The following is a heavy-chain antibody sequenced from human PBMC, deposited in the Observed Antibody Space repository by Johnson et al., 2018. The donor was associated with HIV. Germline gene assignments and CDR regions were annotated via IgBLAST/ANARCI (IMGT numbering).Heavy chain of an antibody. CDR3: AKDEAQTLASAGRDAFDF. D-gene: IGHD6-13*01. CDR1: GLTISDNY. Sequence: QVQLVESGGGLVQPGGSLRLSCAASGLTISDNYMSWVRQAPGKGLEWVSNISSSGSTIYYADSVKGRSTISRDHAKNSLYLQMNSLRAEDTAVYYCAKDEAQTLASAGRDAFDFWGQGTAVTV. J-gene: IGHJ3*01. V-gene: IGHV3-11*04. CDR2: ISSSGSTI.